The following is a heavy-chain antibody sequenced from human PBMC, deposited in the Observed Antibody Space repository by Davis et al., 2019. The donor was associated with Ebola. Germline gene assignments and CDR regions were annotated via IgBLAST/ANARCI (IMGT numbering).Heavy chain of an antibody. V-gene: IGHV4-34*01. Sequence: SETLSLTCAVYGGSFSGYYWSWIRQSPGKGLEWIGEINHSGSTNYNPSLKSRVTISVDTSKNQFSLKLSSVTAADTAVYYCARGVHFGVVITLPYYYYYGMDVWGQGTTVTVSS. D-gene: IGHD3-3*01. CDR3: ARGVHFGVVITLPYYYYYGMDV. J-gene: IGHJ6*02. CDR1: GGSFSGYY. CDR2: INHSGST.